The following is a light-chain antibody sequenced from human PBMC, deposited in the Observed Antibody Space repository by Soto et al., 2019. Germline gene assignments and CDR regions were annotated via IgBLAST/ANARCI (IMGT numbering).Light chain of an antibody. J-gene: IGKJ1*01. V-gene: IGKV1D-16*01. CDR3: QQYNSYSGT. Sequence: DIQLTQSPSSVSASVGDTINITCRASQDIEKWLAWYQQKPGRAPKVLIYAASHLESGVPSRFSGSGSGTEFSLTISSLQTEDFATYYCQQYNSYSGTFGQGTKVEIK. CDR2: AAS. CDR1: QDIEKW.